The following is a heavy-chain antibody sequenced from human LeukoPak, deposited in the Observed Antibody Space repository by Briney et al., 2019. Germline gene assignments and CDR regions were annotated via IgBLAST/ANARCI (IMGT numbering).Heavy chain of an antibody. J-gene: IGHJ4*02. D-gene: IGHD1-26*01. V-gene: IGHV3-53*01. Sequence: GGSLRLSCAASGFSVSSNYMSWVRQAPGKGLEWVSVIYSGVSTYYADSVKGRFTISRDNSKNTLYLQMNSLRAEDTAVYYCAKDFGATARDDYWGQGTLVTVSS. CDR3: AKDFGATARDDY. CDR1: GFSVSSNY. CDR2: IYSGVST.